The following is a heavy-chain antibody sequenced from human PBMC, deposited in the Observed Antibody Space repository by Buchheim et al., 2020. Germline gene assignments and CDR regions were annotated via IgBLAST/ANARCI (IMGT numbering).Heavy chain of an antibody. CDR3: AGYVGYCSTTNCYYFDY. V-gene: IGHV4-39*01. J-gene: IGHJ4*02. CDR1: GGSISSSNYY. D-gene: IGHD2-2*01. Sequence: LQLQESGAGLVKPSETLSLTCTVSGGSISSSNYYWGWIRQPPGKGLEWIGNIHYTGSTYYNPSLKSRVTISVDTSKNQFSLKLSSVTAADTAVYYCAGYVGYCSTTNCYYFDYWGQGTL. CDR2: IHYTGST.